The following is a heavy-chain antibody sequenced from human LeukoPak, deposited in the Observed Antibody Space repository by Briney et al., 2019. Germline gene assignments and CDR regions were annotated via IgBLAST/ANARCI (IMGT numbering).Heavy chain of an antibody. CDR3: STRLGEHFDY. J-gene: IGHJ4*02. V-gene: IGHV3-23*01. Sequence: QPGGSLRLSCTASGFTFSSYTLNWVRQAPGKGLEWVSTIGDSERTHYADSVQGRFTISRDNSKNTIFLHMNSLRAEDTAVYFCSTRLGEHFDYWGQGTRVTVSS. D-gene: IGHD3-16*01. CDR2: IGDSERT. CDR1: GFTFSSYT.